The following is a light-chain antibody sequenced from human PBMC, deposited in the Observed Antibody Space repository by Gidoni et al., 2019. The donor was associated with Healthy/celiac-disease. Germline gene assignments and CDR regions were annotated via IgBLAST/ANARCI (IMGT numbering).Light chain of an antibody. CDR1: QSVSSSY. J-gene: IGKJ1*01. CDR3: HQYGSSQGT. V-gene: IGKV3-20*01. Sequence: EIVLTQSPGTLSLSPGERATLSCRASQSVSSSYLAWYQQKPGQAPRLLIYGASSRATGIPDRFSGRGSGTDFTLTISRLEPEDFAVYYCHQYGSSQGTFGQGTKVEIK. CDR2: GAS.